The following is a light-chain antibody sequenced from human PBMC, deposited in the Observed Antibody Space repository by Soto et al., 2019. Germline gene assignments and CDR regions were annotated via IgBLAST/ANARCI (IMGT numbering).Light chain of an antibody. CDR2: DVS. V-gene: IGLV2-14*01. CDR3: SSYTSTRTQVI. Sequence: QSALTQPASVSGSPGQSITISCTATASDVGDYNYVSWFQRYPGKAPKLMIYDVSNRPSGVSNRFSGSKSGNTASLTISGLQAEDEADYYCSSYTSTRTQVIFGGGTKLTVL. J-gene: IGLJ2*01. CDR1: ASDVGDYNY.